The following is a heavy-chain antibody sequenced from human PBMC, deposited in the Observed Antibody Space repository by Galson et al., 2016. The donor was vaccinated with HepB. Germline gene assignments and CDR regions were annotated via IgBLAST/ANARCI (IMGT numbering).Heavy chain of an antibody. CDR1: GLTFGDYS. CDR2: VRSKAYGATT. J-gene: IGHJ4*02. V-gene: IGHV3-49*03. Sequence: SLRLSCATSGLTFGDYSMSWFRQAPGKGLEWVGLVRSKAYGATTDYAASVKGRFTISRDDSKSIAYLQMNSLKTEDTAVYYCSRFLTGSGYFDYWGQGTLVTVSS. CDR3: SRFLTGSGYFDY. D-gene: IGHD3-22*01.